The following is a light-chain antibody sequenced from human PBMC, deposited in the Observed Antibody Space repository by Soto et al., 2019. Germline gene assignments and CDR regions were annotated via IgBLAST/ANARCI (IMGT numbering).Light chain of an antibody. V-gene: IGLV2-14*01. CDR1: SSDVGAYNY. CDR2: DVI. Sequence: QSALTQPASVSGSPGQWITISCTGTSSDVGAYNYVSWYQQHPGKVPKLIIYDVINRPSGVSSRFSGSKSVNTASLTISGLQAEDEADYYCTSYTSSVTLVFGGGTKLTVL. J-gene: IGLJ3*02. CDR3: TSYTSSVTLV.